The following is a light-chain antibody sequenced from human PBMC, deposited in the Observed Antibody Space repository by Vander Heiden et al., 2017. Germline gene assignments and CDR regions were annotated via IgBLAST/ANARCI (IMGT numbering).Light chain of an antibody. J-gene: IGKJ5*01. CDR3: QQYGSSLIT. Sequence: EIVLTQSPDTLSFSPGERATLSCRASQSVSSSYLAWYQQKRGQAPRLLIYGASSRATGIPGRFSGSGSGTDFTLTISRLEPEDSAVYYCQQYGSSLITFGQWTRLEIK. CDR1: QSVSSSY. CDR2: GAS. V-gene: IGKV3-20*01.